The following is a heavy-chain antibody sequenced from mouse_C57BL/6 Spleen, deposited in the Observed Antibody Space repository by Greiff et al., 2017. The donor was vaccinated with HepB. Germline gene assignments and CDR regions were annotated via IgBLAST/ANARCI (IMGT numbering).Heavy chain of an antibody. CDR1: GFSLTSYG. V-gene: IGHV2-2*01. J-gene: IGHJ4*01. Sequence: VMLVESGPGLVQPSQSLSITCTVSGFSLTSYGVHWVRQSPGKGLEWLGVIWSGGSTDYNAAFISRLSISKDNSKSQVFFKMNSLQADDIAIYYCASPVVATRNYAMDYWGQGTSVTVSS. D-gene: IGHD1-1*01. CDR2: IWSGGST. CDR3: ASPVVATRNYAMDY.